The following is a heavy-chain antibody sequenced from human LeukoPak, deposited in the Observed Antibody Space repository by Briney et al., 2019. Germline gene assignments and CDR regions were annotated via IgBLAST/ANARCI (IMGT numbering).Heavy chain of an antibody. D-gene: IGHD3-22*01. CDR3: ARGTYYCDSSGYDFDY. CDR2: ISSSSSYI. CDR1: GFTFSSYS. J-gene: IGHJ4*02. Sequence: GGSLRLSCAASGFTFSSYSMNWVRQAPGKGLEWVSSISSSSSYIYYADSVKGRFTISRDNAKNSLYLQMNSLRAEDTAVYYCARGTYYCDSSGYDFDYWGQGALVTVSS. V-gene: IGHV3-21*01.